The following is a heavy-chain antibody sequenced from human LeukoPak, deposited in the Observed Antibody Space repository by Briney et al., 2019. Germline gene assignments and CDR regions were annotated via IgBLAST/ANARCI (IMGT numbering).Heavy chain of an antibody. J-gene: IGHJ4*02. CDR3: ARDGDSSLNFDY. V-gene: IGHV3-21*01. CDR1: GFTFSSYS. Sequence: GGSLRLSCAASGFTFSSYSMNWVRQAPGKGLEWVSSISSSSSYIYYADSVKGRFTISRDNAKNSLYLQMNSLRAEDTAVYYCARDGDSSLNFDYWGQGTLVTVSS. CDR2: ISSSSSYI. D-gene: IGHD6-13*01.